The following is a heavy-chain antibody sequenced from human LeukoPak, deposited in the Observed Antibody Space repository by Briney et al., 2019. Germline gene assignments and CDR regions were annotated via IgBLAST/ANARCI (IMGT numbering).Heavy chain of an antibody. CDR1: GFTFSSYS. J-gene: IGHJ6*02. CDR3: ARDNSCDGYNAEGYYYYGMDV. Sequence: KPGGSLRLSCAASGFTFSSYSMNWVRQAPGKGLEWVSSISSSSSYIYYADSVKGRFTISRDNANNSLYLQMNSLRAEDTAVYYCARDNSCDGYNAEGYYYYGMDVWGQGTTVTVSS. CDR2: ISSSSSYI. D-gene: IGHD5-24*01. V-gene: IGHV3-21*01.